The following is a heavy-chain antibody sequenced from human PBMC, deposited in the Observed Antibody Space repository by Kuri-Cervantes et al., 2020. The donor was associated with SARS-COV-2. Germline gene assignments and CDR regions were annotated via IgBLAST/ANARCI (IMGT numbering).Heavy chain of an antibody. D-gene: IGHD3-10*01. J-gene: IGHJ3*02. CDR3: ARTMVRGGIPHDAFDI. V-gene: IGHV3-21*01. CDR2: ISSSSSYI. CDR1: GFTFSSYS. Sequence: GGSLRLSCAASGFTFSSYSMNWVRQAPGKGLEWVTSISSSSSYIYYADSVKGRFTISRDNAKNTLYLQMNSLRAEDTAVYYCARTMVRGGIPHDAFDIWGQGTMVTVSS.